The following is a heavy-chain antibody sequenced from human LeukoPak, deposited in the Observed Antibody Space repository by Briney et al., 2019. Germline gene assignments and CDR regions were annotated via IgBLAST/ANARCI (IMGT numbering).Heavy chain of an antibody. CDR1: GFTFSSYA. CDR3: AKVHLGGYSSSYYDLSYFDY. V-gene: IGHV3-23*01. Sequence: GGSLRLSCAASGFTFSSYAMSWVRQAPGKGLEWVSGISGSGTSTYYADSVKGRCTISRDNSKNTLYLQMNSLRAEDTAVYYCAKVHLGGYSSSYYDLSYFDYWGRGTLVTVSS. J-gene: IGHJ4*02. D-gene: IGHD6-13*01. CDR2: ISGSGTST.